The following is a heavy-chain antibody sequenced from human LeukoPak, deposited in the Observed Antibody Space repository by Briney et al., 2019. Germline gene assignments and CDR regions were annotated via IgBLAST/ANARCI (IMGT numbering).Heavy chain of an antibody. V-gene: IGHV1-69*06. J-gene: IGHJ4*02. CDR2: IIPIFGRA. Sequence: GASVKVSCKASGCTFRSYAISWVRQAPGQGVEWVGGIIPIFGRANYAQKFQGRVTITADKSTSTAYMELSSLRSEDTAVYYCARAQWLGFDYWGQRTLVTVSS. CDR3: ARAQWLGFDY. CDR1: GCTFRSYA. D-gene: IGHD6-19*01.